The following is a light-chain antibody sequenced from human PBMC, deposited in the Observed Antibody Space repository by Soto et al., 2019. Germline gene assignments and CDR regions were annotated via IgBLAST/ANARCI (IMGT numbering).Light chain of an antibody. Sequence: QSVLTQPASVSGSPGQSITISCTGTSSDVGNYIYVFWFQQHPGKAPKLIISEVSNRPSGVSSRFSGSKSGNTASLTISRLQAEDEAHYYCTSYTTSSTYVFGTGTKVTVL. J-gene: IGLJ1*01. CDR3: TSYTTSSTYV. V-gene: IGLV2-14*01. CDR1: SSDVGNYIY. CDR2: EVS.